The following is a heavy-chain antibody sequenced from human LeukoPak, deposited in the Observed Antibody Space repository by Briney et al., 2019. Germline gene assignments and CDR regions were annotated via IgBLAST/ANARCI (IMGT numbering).Heavy chain of an antibody. CDR1: GFTFGSCA. D-gene: IGHD6-19*01. V-gene: IGHV3-7*01. Sequence: GGSLRLSCAASGFTFGSCAMSWVRQAPGKGLEWVASIKPDGSEKYYLDSVKGRFTISRDNARDSLYLQMNSLRDDDTSVYFCARDASALYWGRGTLVTVSS. J-gene: IGHJ4*02. CDR3: ARDASALY. CDR2: IKPDGSEK.